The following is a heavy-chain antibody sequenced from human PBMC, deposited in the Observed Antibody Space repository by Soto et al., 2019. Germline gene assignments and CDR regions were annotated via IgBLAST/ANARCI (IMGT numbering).Heavy chain of an antibody. V-gene: IGHV3-9*01. Sequence: GGSLRLSCAASGFTFDDYAMHWVRQASGKGLEWVSSISWNSGSIGYADSVKGRFTISRDNAKNSLYLQMNSLRAEDTALYYCAKDQYYDILTCFFDYWGQGTLVTVSS. CDR3: AKDQYYDILTCFFDY. J-gene: IGHJ4*02. CDR2: ISWNSGSI. CDR1: GFTFDDYA. D-gene: IGHD3-9*01.